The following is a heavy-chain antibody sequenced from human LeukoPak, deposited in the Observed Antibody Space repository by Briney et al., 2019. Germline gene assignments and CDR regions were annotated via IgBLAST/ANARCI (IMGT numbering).Heavy chain of an antibody. J-gene: IGHJ3*02. V-gene: IGHV3-30-3*01. Sequence: HSGRSLRLSCAASGFTFSSYAMHWVRQAPGKGLEWVAVISYDGSNKYYADSVKGRFTISRDNSKNTLYLQMNSLRAEDTAVYYCAREVRGVGGAFEIWGQGTMVTVSS. D-gene: IGHD3-10*01. CDR2: ISYDGSNK. CDR3: AREVRGVGGAFEI. CDR1: GFTFSSYA.